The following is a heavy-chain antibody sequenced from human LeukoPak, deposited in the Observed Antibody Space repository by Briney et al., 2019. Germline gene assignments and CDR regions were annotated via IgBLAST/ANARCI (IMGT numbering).Heavy chain of an antibody. CDR1: GGSSSGYY. J-gene: IGHJ3*02. D-gene: IGHD6-13*01. CDR2: INHSGST. Sequence: SETLSLTCAVYGGSSSGYYWSWIRQPPGKGLEWIGEINHSGSTNYNPSLKSRVTISVDTSKNQFSLKLSSVTAADTAVYYCARYRIAAADAFDIWGQGTMVTVSS. V-gene: IGHV4-34*01. CDR3: ARYRIAAADAFDI.